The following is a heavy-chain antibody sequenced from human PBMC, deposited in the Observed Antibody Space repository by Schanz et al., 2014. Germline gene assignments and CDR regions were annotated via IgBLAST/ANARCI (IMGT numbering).Heavy chain of an antibody. CDR3: VRLDVHDY. Sequence: EVQLLESGGGLAQPGGSLRLACAASGFNFNTYAMSWVRQAPGKGLEWVSGLTEGGGGTYYTDAVKGRFTISRDNAKNSLYLQMNSLRVEDTAVYYCVRLDVHDYWGQGTLVTVSA. CDR2: LTEGGGGT. CDR1: GFNFNTYA. J-gene: IGHJ4*02. V-gene: IGHV3-23*01. D-gene: IGHD3-16*01.